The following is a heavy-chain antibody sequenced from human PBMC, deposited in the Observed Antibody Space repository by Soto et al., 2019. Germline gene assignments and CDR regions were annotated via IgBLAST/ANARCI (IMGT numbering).Heavy chain of an antibody. CDR3: AKESVVATIPLY. J-gene: IGHJ4*02. CDR2: ISGSGGST. V-gene: IGHV3-23*01. Sequence: GAMRLSCAASVFAFSSYAMSWVRQAPGKGLELFAAISGSGGSTYYADSVKGRFTISKDNSKNTLYLQMNSLRAEDTAVYYCAKESVVATIPLYWGQGTLVTVS. CDR1: VFAFSSYA. D-gene: IGHD5-12*01.